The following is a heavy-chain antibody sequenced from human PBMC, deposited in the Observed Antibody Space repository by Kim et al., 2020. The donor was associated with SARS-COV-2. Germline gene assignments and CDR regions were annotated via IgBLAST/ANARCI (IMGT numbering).Heavy chain of an antibody. V-gene: IGHV3-23*01. CDR2: IGGSGSSS. Sequence: GGSLRLSCAASGFTFSSYIISWVRQAPGKGLEWVSAIGGSGSSSYFANSVKGRFTISRDNSNNTLFLQMNSLRADDTALYYCAKGTEFSSASGFDYWGPGTLVTVSS. CDR3: AKGTEFSSASGFDY. CDR1: GFTFSSYI. J-gene: IGHJ4*02. D-gene: IGHD6-6*01.